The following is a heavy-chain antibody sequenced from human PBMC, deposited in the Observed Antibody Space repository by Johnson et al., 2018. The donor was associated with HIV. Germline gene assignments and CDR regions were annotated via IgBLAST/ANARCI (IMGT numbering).Heavy chain of an antibody. Sequence: VQLVESGGGLVKPGGSLRLSCAASGFTFSNYDMHWVRQGTGKGLEWVSGIGNAGDTYYPGSVKGRFTISRDNAKNSLSLQMNSLRAEDTAVYYCAKGAGYWAFDIWGQGTMVTVSS. J-gene: IGHJ3*02. CDR3: AKGAGYWAFDI. D-gene: IGHD2-2*03. CDR2: IGNAGDT. CDR1: GFTFSNYD. V-gene: IGHV3-13*01.